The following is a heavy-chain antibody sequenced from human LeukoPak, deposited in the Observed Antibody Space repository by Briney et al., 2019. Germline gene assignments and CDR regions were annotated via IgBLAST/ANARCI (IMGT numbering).Heavy chain of an antibody. Sequence: PAGRSLRLSCAASGFTFSSYEMNWIRQAPGKGLEWVAYISSSSSTIYYADSVKGRFTISRDNAKNSLSLQLSSLRGEDTALYYCARGDSSSILINDAFDFWGQGTMVTVSS. J-gene: IGHJ3*01. CDR1: GFTFSSYE. V-gene: IGHV3-48*03. CDR2: ISSSSSTI. D-gene: IGHD2-21*01. CDR3: ARGDSSSILINDAFDF.